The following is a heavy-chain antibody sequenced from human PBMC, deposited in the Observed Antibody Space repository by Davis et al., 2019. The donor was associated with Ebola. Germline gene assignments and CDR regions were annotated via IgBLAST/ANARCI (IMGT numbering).Heavy chain of an antibody. CDR2: NNAGNGNT. J-gene: IGHJ3*02. Sequence: ASVKVSCKASGYTFTSYAMHWVPQAPGQRREWMGWNNAGNGNTKYSQKFQGRVTITRDTSASTAYMELSSLRSEDTAVYYCARGISSWYTAFDIWGQGTMVTVSS. V-gene: IGHV1-3*01. CDR1: GYTFTSYA. D-gene: IGHD6-13*01. CDR3: ARGISSWYTAFDI.